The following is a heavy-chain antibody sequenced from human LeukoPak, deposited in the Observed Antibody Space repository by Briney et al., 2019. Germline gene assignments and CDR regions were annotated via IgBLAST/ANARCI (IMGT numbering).Heavy chain of an antibody. J-gene: IGHJ4*02. V-gene: IGHV3-30*01. Sequence: GGSLRLSCAASGFTFSSYAMHWVRQAPGKGLEWVAVISYDGSNKYYADSVKGRFTISRDNSKNTLYLQMNSLRAEDTAVYYCAREAAGAFDYWGQGTLVTVSS. CDR1: GFTFSSYA. CDR3: AREAAGAFDY. D-gene: IGHD2-15*01. CDR2: ISYDGSNK.